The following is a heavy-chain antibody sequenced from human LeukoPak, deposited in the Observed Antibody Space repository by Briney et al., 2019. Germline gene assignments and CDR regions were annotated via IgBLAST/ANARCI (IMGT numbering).Heavy chain of an antibody. CDR2: INHSGST. CDR1: GGSFSGYY. V-gene: IGHV4-34*01. CDR3: ARGRFTHYYVYHWFDP. J-gene: IGHJ5*02. D-gene: IGHD3-10*02. Sequence: MSSETLSLTCAVYGGSFSGYYWSWIRQPPGKGLEWIGEINHSGSTNYNPSLKSRVTISVDRSKNQFSLKLSSVTAADTAVYYCARGRFTHYYVYHWFDPWGQGTLVTVSS.